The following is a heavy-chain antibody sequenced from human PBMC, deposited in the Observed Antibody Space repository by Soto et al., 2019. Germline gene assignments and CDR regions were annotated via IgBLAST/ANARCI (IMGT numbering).Heavy chain of an antibody. Sequence: ASVKVSCKASGYTFTSYGISWVRQAPGQGLEWMGWISAYNGNTNYAQKLQGRVTMTTDTSTSTAYMELRSLRSDDTAVYYCARDKVQVVPAAILVRSSSAQNPYNWFDPWGQGTLVTVSS. CDR1: GYTFTSYG. V-gene: IGHV1-18*01. CDR3: ARDKVQVVPAAILVRSSSAQNPYNWFDP. J-gene: IGHJ5*02. CDR2: ISAYNGNT. D-gene: IGHD2-2*01.